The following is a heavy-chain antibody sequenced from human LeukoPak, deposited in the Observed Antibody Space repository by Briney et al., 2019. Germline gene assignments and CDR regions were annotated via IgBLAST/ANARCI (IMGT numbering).Heavy chain of an antibody. CDR1: GGSVSSGSYY. CDR3: ARGGASRSDSSGWYVF. CDR2: IYYSGSA. D-gene: IGHD6-19*01. J-gene: IGHJ4*02. Sequence: SETLSLTCTVSGGSVSSGSYYWSWIRQPPGKGLEWIGYIYYSGSAYYNPSLKSRVTISVDTSKNQFSLKLTSVTAADTAVYYCARGGASRSDSSGWYVFWGQGTLVTVSS. V-gene: IGHV4-61*01.